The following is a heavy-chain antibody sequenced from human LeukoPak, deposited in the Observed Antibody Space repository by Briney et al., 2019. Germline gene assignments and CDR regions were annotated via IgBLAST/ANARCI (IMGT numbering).Heavy chain of an antibody. CDR1: GGSISNYY. CDR2: IYYSGST. Sequence: PSETPSLTCTVSGGSISNYYWSWIRQPPGKGLEWIGYIYYSGSTNYNPSLKSRVTISVDTSKNQFSLKLSSVTAADTAVYYCARHSTASGYLNYFDYWGQGTLVTVSS. J-gene: IGHJ4*02. CDR3: ARHSTASGYLNYFDY. V-gene: IGHV4-59*08. D-gene: IGHD1-1*01.